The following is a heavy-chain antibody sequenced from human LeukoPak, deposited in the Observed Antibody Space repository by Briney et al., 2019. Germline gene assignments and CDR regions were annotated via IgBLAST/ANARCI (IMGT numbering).Heavy chain of an antibody. Sequence: PGGSLRLSCAASGFTFSDYWMHWVRQVPGKGLVWVSRIKGDGSETNYADSVKGRFTISRDNAKNTLFLRMNSLRVEDTAVYYCVRGQIGVSVIDHWGQGTLVTVSS. CDR2: IKGDGSET. CDR3: VRGQIGVSVIDH. CDR1: GFTFSDYW. V-gene: IGHV3-74*01. J-gene: IGHJ5*02. D-gene: IGHD3-22*01.